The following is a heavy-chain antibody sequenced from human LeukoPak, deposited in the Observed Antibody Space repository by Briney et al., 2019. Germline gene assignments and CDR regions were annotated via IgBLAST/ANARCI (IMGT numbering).Heavy chain of an antibody. CDR3: ARATYYYGSGSHNWFDP. D-gene: IGHD3-10*01. Sequence: ASVKDSCKASGYTFTCYYMHWVRQAPGQGLEWMGWINPNSGGTNYAQKFQGRVTMTRDTSISTAYMELSRLRSDDTAVYYCARATYYYGSGSHNWFDPWGQGTLVTVSS. V-gene: IGHV1-2*02. CDR2: INPNSGGT. J-gene: IGHJ5*02. CDR1: GYTFTCYY.